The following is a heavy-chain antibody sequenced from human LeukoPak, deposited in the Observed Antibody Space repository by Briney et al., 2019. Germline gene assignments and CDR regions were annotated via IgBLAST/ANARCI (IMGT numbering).Heavy chain of an antibody. D-gene: IGHD3-3*01. J-gene: IGHJ4*02. Sequence: ASVKVSCKASGYTFTSYGISWVRRAPGQGLEWMGWISAYNGNTNYAQKLQGRVTMTTDTSTSTAYMELRSLRSDDTAVYYCARVPRDFWSVSLYYFDYWGQGTLVTVSS. CDR1: GYTFTSYG. CDR3: ARVPRDFWSVSLYYFDY. CDR2: ISAYNGNT. V-gene: IGHV1-18*01.